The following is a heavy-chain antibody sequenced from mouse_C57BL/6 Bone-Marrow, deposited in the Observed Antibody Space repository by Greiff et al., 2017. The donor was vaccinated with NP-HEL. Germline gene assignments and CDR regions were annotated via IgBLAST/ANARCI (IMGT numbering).Heavy chain of an antibody. CDR3: ARDDDGSSSVDY. CDR1: GYTFTSYS. Sequence: QVQLQQPGADLVKPGASVKLSCKASGYTFTSYSMHWVRQTPGRGLEWIGSIDPNGGGTKYYEKFKSKATLTVDKPTSTAYMQLNILTSEDAAVYYCARDDDGSSSVDYWGQGTTPTVTS. J-gene: IGHJ2*01. CDR2: IDPNGGGT. V-gene: IGHV1-72*01. D-gene: IGHD1-1*01.